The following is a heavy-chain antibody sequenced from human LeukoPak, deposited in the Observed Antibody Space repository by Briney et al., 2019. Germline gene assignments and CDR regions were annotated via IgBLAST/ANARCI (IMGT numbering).Heavy chain of an antibody. J-gene: IGHJ4*02. D-gene: IGHD3-3*01. CDR1: GYTFTSYG. CDR2: ISAYNGNT. Sequence: GASVKVSCKASGYTFTSYGISWVRQAPGQGLEWMGWISAYNGNTNYAQKLQGRVTMTTDTSTSTAYMELRSLRSDDTAVYYCARDPGLFGVVIKFDYWGQGTLVTVSS. CDR3: ARDPGLFGVVIKFDY. V-gene: IGHV1-18*01.